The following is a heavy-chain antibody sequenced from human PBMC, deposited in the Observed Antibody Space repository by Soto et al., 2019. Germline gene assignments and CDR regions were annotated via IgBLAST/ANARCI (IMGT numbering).Heavy chain of an antibody. J-gene: IGHJ6*02. D-gene: IGHD3-3*01. Sequence: PGGSLRLSCAASGFTFSDYYMSWIRQAPGKGLEWVSYISSSGSTIYYADSVKGRFTISRDNAKNSLYLQMNSLRAEDTAVYYCARGAYGYDFWSGYWGGYYYGMDVWGQGTTVTVSS. CDR2: ISSSGSTI. CDR1: GFTFSDYY. CDR3: ARGAYGYDFWSGYWGGYYYGMDV. V-gene: IGHV3-11*01.